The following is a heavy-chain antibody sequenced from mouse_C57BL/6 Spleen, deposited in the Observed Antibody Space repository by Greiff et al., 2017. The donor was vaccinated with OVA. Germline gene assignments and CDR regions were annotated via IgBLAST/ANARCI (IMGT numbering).Heavy chain of an antibody. V-gene: IGHV1-54*01. CDR2: INPGSGGT. Sequence: QVHVKQSGAELVRPGTSVKVSCKASGYAFTNYLIEWVKQRPGQGLEWIGVINPGSGGTNYNEKFKGKATLTADKSSSTAYMQLSSLTSEDSAVYFCARWYDYDRFAYWGQGTLVTVSA. CDR1: GYAFTNYL. CDR3: ARWYDYDRFAY. J-gene: IGHJ3*01. D-gene: IGHD2-4*01.